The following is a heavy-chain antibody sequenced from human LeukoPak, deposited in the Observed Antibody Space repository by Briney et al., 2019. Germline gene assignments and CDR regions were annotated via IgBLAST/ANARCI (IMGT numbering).Heavy chain of an antibody. CDR1: VYSIRSGYY. Sequence: PSETLSLTFAVSVYSIRSGYYWGWIRQPPGKGLEWIGSIYHSGSTYYNPSLKSRVTISVDTSKNQFSLKLSSVTAADTAIYYCARRYCSGGSCYPNDAFDVWGQGTMVTVSS. CDR3: ARRYCSGGSCYPNDAFDV. D-gene: IGHD2-15*01. CDR2: IYHSGST. J-gene: IGHJ3*01. V-gene: IGHV4-38-2*01.